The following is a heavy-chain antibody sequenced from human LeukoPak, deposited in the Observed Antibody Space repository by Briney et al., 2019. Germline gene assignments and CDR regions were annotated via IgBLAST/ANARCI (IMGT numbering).Heavy chain of an antibody. D-gene: IGHD2-21*02. V-gene: IGHV1-18*01. CDR3: ASGAYCGGDCYPSFDH. CDR2: ISAYNGNT. J-gene: IGHJ4*02. CDR1: GYTFTSYG. Sequence: ASVKVSCKASGYTFTSYGISWVRQAPGQGLEWMGWISAYNGNTNYAQKLQGRVTMTTDTSTSTAYMELRSLRSDDTAVYYCASGAYCGGDCYPSFDHWGQGTPVTVSS.